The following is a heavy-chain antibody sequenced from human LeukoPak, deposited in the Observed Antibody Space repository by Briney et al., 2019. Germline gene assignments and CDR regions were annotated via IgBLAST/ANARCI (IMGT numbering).Heavy chain of an antibody. CDR2: IYSSGST. J-gene: IGHJ5*02. V-gene: IGHV4-39*01. D-gene: IGHD1-20*01. Sequence: SESLSLTCTVSGGSISSSSYYWGWIRQPPGKGLEWIVSIYSSGSTYYNPSLKSRVTTSVDTSKHQFSLKLSSVTAADTAVYYCARGSITGTTWGQGTLVTVSS. CDR1: GGSISSSSYY. CDR3: ARGSITGTT.